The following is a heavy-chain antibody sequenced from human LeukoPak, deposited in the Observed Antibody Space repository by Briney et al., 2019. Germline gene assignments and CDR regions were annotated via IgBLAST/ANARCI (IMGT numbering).Heavy chain of an antibody. CDR1: GYTFTSYY. CDR3: ARILGSGDYEHFDY. Sequence: ASVKVSCKASGYTFTSYYMHWVRQAPGQGLEWMGIINPSGGSTSYAQKFQGRVTMTTDTSTSTAYMELRSLRSDDTAVYYCARILGSGDYEHFDYWGQGTLVTVSS. V-gene: IGHV1-46*01. D-gene: IGHD2-15*01. J-gene: IGHJ4*02. CDR2: INPSGGST.